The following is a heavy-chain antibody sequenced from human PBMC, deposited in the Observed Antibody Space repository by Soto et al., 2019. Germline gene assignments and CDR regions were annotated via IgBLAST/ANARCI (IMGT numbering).Heavy chain of an antibody. J-gene: IGHJ3*02. CDR3: ARVLPGIAAARGAFDI. D-gene: IGHD6-13*01. V-gene: IGHV3-21*01. CDR2: ISSSSSHI. Sequence: GGSLRLSCAASGFTFSSYSMNWVRQAPGKGLEWVSSISSSSSHIYYADSVKGRFTISRDNAKNSLYLQMNSLRAEDTAVYYCARVLPGIAAARGAFDIWGQGTMVTVSS. CDR1: GFTFSSYS.